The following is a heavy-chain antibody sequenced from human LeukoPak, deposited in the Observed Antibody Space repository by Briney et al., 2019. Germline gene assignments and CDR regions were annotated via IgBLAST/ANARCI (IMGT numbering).Heavy chain of an antibody. CDR1: GCTFSCYA. CDR2: IIPILGIA. D-gene: IGHD6-13*01. V-gene: IGHV1-69*04. CDR3: AREKIAAAENWFDP. J-gene: IGHJ5*02. Sequence: ASVKVSFKASGCTFSCYAISWVRQAHGQGLEWMGRIIPILGIANYAQKYQGRVTITADKSTSTAYMELSSLRSEDTAVYYCAREKIAAAENWFDPWGQGTLVTVSS.